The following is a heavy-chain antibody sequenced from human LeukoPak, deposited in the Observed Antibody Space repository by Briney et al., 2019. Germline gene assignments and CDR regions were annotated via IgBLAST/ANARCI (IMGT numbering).Heavy chain of an antibody. D-gene: IGHD2-2*01. CDR2: INHSGST. CDR1: GGSFSGYY. CDR3: ARDRAYCSSSTCRQPFDY. Sequence: SETLSLTCAVYGGSFSGYYWSWSRKPPGKGLEWMGEINHSGSTNYNPSLKSRVSISVDTSKNQFTLKLSSVTAADTAVYYCARDRAYCSSSTCRQPFDYWGQGTLVTVSS. J-gene: IGHJ4*02. V-gene: IGHV4-34*01.